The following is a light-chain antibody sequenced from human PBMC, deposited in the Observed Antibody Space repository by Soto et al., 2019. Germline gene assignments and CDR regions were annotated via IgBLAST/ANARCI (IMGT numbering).Light chain of an antibody. CDR3: CSYAGSYTFL. J-gene: IGLJ1*01. CDR2: DVA. V-gene: IGLV2-11*01. Sequence: QSVLTQPRSVSGSPGQSVTISCTGTSSDVGAYNYVSWYQQHPGKAPELIIFDVARRPSGVPDRFSGSKSGNTASLTVSGLQAEDEADYYCCSYAGSYTFLFGTANKVTV. CDR1: SSDVGAYNY.